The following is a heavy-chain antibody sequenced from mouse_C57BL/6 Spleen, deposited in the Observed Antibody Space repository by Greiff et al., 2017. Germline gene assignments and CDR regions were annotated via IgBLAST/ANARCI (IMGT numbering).Heavy chain of an antibody. J-gene: IGHJ3*01. CDR3: ASLYDYGAWFAY. D-gene: IGHD2-4*01. CDR1: GFNIKDYY. Sequence: VQLKESGAELVKPGASVKLSCTASGFNIKDYYMHWVKQRTEQGLEWIGRIDPEDGKTKYAPKFQGKATITADTSSNTAYLQLSSLTSEDTAVYYCASLYDYGAWFAYWGQGTLVTVSA. V-gene: IGHV14-2*01. CDR2: IDPEDGKT.